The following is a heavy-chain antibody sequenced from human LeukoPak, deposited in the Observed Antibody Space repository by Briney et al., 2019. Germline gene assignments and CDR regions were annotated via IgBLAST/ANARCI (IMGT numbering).Heavy chain of an antibody. CDR3: ARLTYYGSGSNPLDY. CDR2: IDPSDSYT. CDR1: GYSFTSYW. J-gene: IGHJ4*02. V-gene: IGHV5-10-1*01. D-gene: IGHD3-10*01. Sequence: GESLKFSCKGSGYSFTSYWISWVRQMPGKGLEWMGRIDPSDSYTNYSPSFQGHVTISADKSISTAYLQWSSLKASDTAMYYCARLTYYGSGSNPLDYWGQGTLVTVSS.